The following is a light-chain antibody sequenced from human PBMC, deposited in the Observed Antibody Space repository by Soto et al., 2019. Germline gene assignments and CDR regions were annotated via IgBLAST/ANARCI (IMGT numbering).Light chain of an antibody. J-gene: IGKJ1*01. CDR2: GAS. V-gene: IGKV3-15*01. CDR1: QSVSSN. CDR3: QQYHNWPPRT. Sequence: EIVMTQSPATLSVSPGERVTLSCRASQSVSSNLAWYQQKPGQAPRLLIYGASTRATGIPARFSGGGSETEFTLTISSLQSEDFAVYYCQQYHNWPPRTFGQETKVEIK.